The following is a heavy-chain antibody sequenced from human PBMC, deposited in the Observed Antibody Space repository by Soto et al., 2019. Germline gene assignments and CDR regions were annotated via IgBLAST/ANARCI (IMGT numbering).Heavy chain of an antibody. V-gene: IGHV1-8*01. CDR1: GYTFTSYD. J-gene: IGHJ5*02. D-gene: IGHD6-6*01. Sequence: ASVKVSCKASGYTFTSYDINWVRQATGQGLEWMGWMNPNSGNTGYAQKFQGRVTMTRNTSISTAYMELSSLRSEDTAVYYCAREKGIAARPGKKNNWFDPWGQGTLVTVSS. CDR3: AREKGIAARPGKKNNWFDP. CDR2: MNPNSGNT.